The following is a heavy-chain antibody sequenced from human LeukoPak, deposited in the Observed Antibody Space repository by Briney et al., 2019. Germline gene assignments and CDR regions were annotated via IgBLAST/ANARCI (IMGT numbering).Heavy chain of an antibody. CDR1: GFTFSSYG. V-gene: IGHV3-30*18. D-gene: IGHD6-13*01. J-gene: IGHJ6*02. CDR3: AKAGAAAFYYYYGVDV. Sequence: GRSLRLSCAASGFTFSSYGMHWVRQAPGKGLEWVAVISYDGGNKYYTDSVKGRFTISRDNSKNTLYLQMNGLRAEDTAVYYCAKAGAAAFYYYYGVDVWGQGTTVTVSS. CDR2: ISYDGGNK.